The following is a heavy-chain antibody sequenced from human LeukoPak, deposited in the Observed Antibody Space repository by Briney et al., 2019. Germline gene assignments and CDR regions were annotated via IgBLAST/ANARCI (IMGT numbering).Heavy chain of an antibody. CDR1: GFTFSTFA. Sequence: GGSLRLSCAASGFTFSTFAMIWVRQPPGKGLEWVSSIFPSGGEIHYADSVRGRFTISSDNSKSTLSLQMNSLRAEDTAIYYCATYRQVLLPFESWGQGTLVTVSS. J-gene: IGHJ4*02. CDR2: IFPSGGEI. D-gene: IGHD2-8*02. CDR3: ATYRQVLLPFES. V-gene: IGHV3-23*01.